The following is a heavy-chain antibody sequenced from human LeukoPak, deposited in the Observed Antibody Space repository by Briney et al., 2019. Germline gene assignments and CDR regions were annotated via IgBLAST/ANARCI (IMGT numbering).Heavy chain of an antibody. CDR2: IKQDGSEK. Sequence: GGSLRLSCAASGFTLRSYWMSWVRQAPGKGLEWVANIKQDGSEKHYVDSVEGRFTISRDNAKNSLFLQMNGLRAEDTAVYFCARDLSSINWGQGTLVTVSS. V-gene: IGHV3-7*01. D-gene: IGHD6-6*01. CDR1: GFTLRSYW. CDR3: ARDLSSIN. J-gene: IGHJ4*02.